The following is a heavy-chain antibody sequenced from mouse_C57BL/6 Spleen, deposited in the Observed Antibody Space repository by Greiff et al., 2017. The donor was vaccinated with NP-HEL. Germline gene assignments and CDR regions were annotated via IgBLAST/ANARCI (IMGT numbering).Heavy chain of an antibody. CDR3: ARSSIYYYGGDY. Sequence: EVQVVESGGGLVKPGGSLKLSCAASGFTFSSYTMSWVRQTPEKRLEWVATISGGGGNTYYPDSVKGRFTISRDNAKNTLYLQMSSLRSEDTALYYCARSSIYYYGGDYWGQGTSVTVSS. D-gene: IGHD1-1*01. CDR1: GFTFSSYT. J-gene: IGHJ4*01. CDR2: ISGGGGNT. V-gene: IGHV5-9*01.